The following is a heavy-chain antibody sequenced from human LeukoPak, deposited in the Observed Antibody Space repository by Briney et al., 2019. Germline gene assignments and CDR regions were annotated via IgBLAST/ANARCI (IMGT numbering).Heavy chain of an antibody. CDR1: GGSFSGYY. J-gene: IGHJ4*02. D-gene: IGHD3-22*01. Sequence: SETLSLTCAVYGGSFSGYYWSWIRQPPGKGLEWIGEINHSGSTNYNPSLKSRVTISVDTSKNQFSLKLSSVTAADTAVYYCARHIPYYYDSSGYYRKPDYFDYWGQGTLVTVSS. CDR3: ARHIPYYYDSSGYYRKPDYFDY. CDR2: INHSGST. V-gene: IGHV4-34*01.